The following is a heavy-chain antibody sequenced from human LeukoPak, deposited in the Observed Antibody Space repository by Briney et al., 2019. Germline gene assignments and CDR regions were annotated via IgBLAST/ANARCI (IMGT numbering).Heavy chain of an antibody. CDR3: TREDPDCSGGSCYSIDAFDI. V-gene: IGHV3-49*04. CDR2: IRSKAYGGTT. CDR1: GFTFGEYA. Sequence: GRSLRLSCTASGFTFGEYAMSWVRQAPGKGLEWVGFIRSKAYGGTTEYAASVKGRFTISRDDSKSIAYLQMSSLKTEDTAVYYCTREDPDCSGGSCYSIDAFDIWGQGTMVTVSS. J-gene: IGHJ3*02. D-gene: IGHD2-15*01.